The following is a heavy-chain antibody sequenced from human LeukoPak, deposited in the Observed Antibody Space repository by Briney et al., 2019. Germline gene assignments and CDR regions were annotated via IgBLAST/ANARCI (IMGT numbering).Heavy chain of an antibody. D-gene: IGHD6-19*01. CDR3: AKGYSSGWYLMGY. CDR2: ISGDCCRT. Sequence: PGGSVSLLYAASGLTFDDYAMQWVRQAPAKGLEWVSLISGDCCRTQYADSVKGRFTISRDNSKNSLYLQMNSLRTEDTALYYCAKGYSSGWYLMGYWGQGTLVTVSS. J-gene: IGHJ4*02. V-gene: IGHV3-43*02. CDR1: GLTFDDYA.